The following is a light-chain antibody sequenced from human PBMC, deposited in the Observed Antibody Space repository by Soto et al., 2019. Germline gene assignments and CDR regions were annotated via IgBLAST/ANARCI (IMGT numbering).Light chain of an antibody. J-gene: IGLJ3*02. CDR2: RTS. CDR1: TGAVTSDYY. CDR3: VLLYGGAWV. V-gene: IGLV7-43*01. Sequence: QAVVTQEPSLTVSPGGTVTLTCALTTGAVTSDYYPNWFQRGPGQALRTLIYRTSNKHSWTPARFSGSLLGGKAALTLSGVQPEDEADYYCVLLYGGAWVFGGGTKLTVL.